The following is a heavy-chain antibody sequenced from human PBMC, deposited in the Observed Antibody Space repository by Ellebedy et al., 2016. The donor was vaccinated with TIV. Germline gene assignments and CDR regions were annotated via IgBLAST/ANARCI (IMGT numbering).Heavy chain of an antibody. CDR3: ARVRWLVDLDAFDI. J-gene: IGHJ3*02. V-gene: IGHV3-21*01. D-gene: IGHD6-19*01. CDR2: ISGTSYYI. Sequence: GESLKISCAASGFTFSTYSLNWVRQAPGKGLEWVSSISGTSYYIYYADSVKGRFTVSRDNANNSLYLQMNSLRADDTAIYYCARVRWLVDLDAFDIWGQGTMVTVSS. CDR1: GFTFSTYS.